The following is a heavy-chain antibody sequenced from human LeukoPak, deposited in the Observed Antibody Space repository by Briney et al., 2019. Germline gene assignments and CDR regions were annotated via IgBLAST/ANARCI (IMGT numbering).Heavy chain of an antibody. CDR1: GFTFSSYA. CDR2: ISGSGGST. J-gene: IGHJ4*02. D-gene: IGHD3-10*01. Sequence: GGSLRLSCAASGFTFSSYAMSWVRRAPGKGLEWVSAISGSGGSTYYADSVKGRFTISRDNSKNTLYLQMNSLRAEDTAVYYCAKEPLYYGSGSYSDYWGQGTLVTVSS. V-gene: IGHV3-23*01. CDR3: AKEPLYYGSGSYSDY.